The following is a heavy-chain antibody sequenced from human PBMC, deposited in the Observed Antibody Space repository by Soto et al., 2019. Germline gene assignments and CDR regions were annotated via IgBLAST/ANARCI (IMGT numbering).Heavy chain of an antibody. CDR3: TSDYSSSWYGVYYYYGMDV. Sequence: GSLRLSCTASGFTFGDYAMSWVRQAPGKGLEWVGFIRSKAYGGTTEYAASVKGRFTISRDDSKSIAYLQMNSLKTEDTAVYYCTSDYSSSWYGVYYYYGMDVRGQGTTVTVSS. J-gene: IGHJ6*02. CDR1: GFTFGDYA. V-gene: IGHV3-49*04. CDR2: IRSKAYGGTT. D-gene: IGHD6-13*01.